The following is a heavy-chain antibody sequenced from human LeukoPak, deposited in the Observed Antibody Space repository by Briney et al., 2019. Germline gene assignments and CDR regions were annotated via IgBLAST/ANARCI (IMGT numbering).Heavy chain of an antibody. CDR1: GGSISSYY. Sequence: SETLSLTCTVSGGSISSYYWSWIRQPPGKGLEWIGYIYYSGSTNYNPSLKSRVTISVDTSKNQFSPKLSSVTAADTAVYYCARAGGGYSYAWRFDYWGQGTLVTVSS. CDR3: ARAGGGYSYAWRFDY. V-gene: IGHV4-59*01. CDR2: IYYSGST. J-gene: IGHJ4*02. D-gene: IGHD5-18*01.